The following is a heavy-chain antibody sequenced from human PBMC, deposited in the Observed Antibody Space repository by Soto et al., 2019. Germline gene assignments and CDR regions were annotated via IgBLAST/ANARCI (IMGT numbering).Heavy chain of an antibody. D-gene: IGHD4-17*01. Sequence: EVQLLESGGGSVQPGGSLRLSCAASGFSFGSYAMTWVRQAPGKGLEWVSSIGGYGHTTHYAEFVQGRFTISRDDSEKTVDLQMNSLRVEDTAVYYCVKGGPTVTYFDHWGQGRLVSVSS. CDR1: GFSFGSYA. CDR3: VKGGPTVTYFDH. J-gene: IGHJ4*02. CDR2: IGGYGHTT. V-gene: IGHV3-23*01.